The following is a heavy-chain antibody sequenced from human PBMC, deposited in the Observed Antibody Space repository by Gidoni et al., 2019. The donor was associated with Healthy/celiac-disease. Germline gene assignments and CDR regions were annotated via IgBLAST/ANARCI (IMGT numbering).Heavy chain of an antibody. CDR3: ARDTWRVQQLGGNY. D-gene: IGHD6-13*01. V-gene: IGHV1-2*02. J-gene: IGHJ4*02. Sequence: QVQLVQSGAEVKKPGASVTVSCKASGSTFTGYYMHWVRQAPGQGLEWMGWINPNSGGTNYAQKFQGRVTMTRDTSISTAYMELSRLRSDDTAVYYCARDTWRVQQLGGNYWGQGTLVTVSS. CDR2: INPNSGGT. CDR1: GSTFTGYY.